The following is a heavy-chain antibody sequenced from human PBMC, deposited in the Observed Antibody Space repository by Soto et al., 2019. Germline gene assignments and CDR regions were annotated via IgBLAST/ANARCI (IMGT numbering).Heavy chain of an antibody. CDR3: ASARYSIGRIDY. J-gene: IGHJ4*02. CDR1: GGSISSGGYS. V-gene: IGHV4-61*08. Sequence: PSETLSLTCAVSGGSISSGGYSWSWIRQPPGKGLEWIGYIYYSGSTNYNPSLKSRVTISVDTSKNQFSLKLSSVTAADTAVYYCASARYSIGRIDYWGQGTLVTVSS. D-gene: IGHD6-13*01. CDR2: IYYSGST.